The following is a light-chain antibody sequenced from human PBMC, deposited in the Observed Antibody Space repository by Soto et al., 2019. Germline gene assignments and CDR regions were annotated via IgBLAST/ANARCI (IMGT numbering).Light chain of an antibody. J-gene: IGKJ2*01. CDR1: QSVASN. Sequence: EIVMTQSPASLSVSPGDGANLSCRASQSVASNVAWYQQKPGQGPRLLIHGASTSAVGVPARFSGSGSGTDFTLTISSLQSEDFAVYYCQQYHNWPPQYTFGQGTKLQI. CDR3: QQYHNWPPQYT. CDR2: GAS. V-gene: IGKV3-15*01.